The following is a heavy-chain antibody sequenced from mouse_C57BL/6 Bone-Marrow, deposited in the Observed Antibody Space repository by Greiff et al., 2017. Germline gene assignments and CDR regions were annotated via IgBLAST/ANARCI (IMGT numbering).Heavy chain of an antibody. CDR2: IDPENGDT. Sequence: EVKLMESGAELVRPGASVKLSCTASGFNIKDDYMHWVKQRPEQGLEWIGWIDPENGDTEYASKFQGKATITADTSSNTAYLQLSSLTSEDTAVYYCTPYYYGSSPHYWGQGTTLTVSS. V-gene: IGHV14-4*01. J-gene: IGHJ2*01. D-gene: IGHD1-1*01. CDR3: TPYYYGSSPHY. CDR1: GFNIKDDY.